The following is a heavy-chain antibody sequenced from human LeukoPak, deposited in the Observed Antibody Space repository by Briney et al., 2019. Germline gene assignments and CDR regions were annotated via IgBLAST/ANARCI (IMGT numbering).Heavy chain of an antibody. CDR3: AKDGMGRSSNSDY. Sequence: PGGTPRLSCAASGFTFSSYGMSWVRQAPGKGLEWVSAISGSGGSTYYADSVKGRFTISRDNSKNTLYLQMKSLRAEDTAVYYCAKDGMGRSSNSDYWGQGTLVTVSS. V-gene: IGHV3-23*01. D-gene: IGHD6-13*01. CDR2: ISGSGGST. CDR1: GFTFSSYG. J-gene: IGHJ4*02.